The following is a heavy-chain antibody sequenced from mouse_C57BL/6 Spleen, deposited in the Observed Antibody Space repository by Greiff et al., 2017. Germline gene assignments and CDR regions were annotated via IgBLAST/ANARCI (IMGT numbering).Heavy chain of an antibody. V-gene: IGHV1-53*01. CDR3: ARSLYYYGSSYDYFDY. Sequence: VQLQQSGTELVKPGASVKLSCKASGYTFTSYWMHWVKQRPGQGLEWIGNINPSNGGTNYNEKFKSKATLTVDKSSSTAYMQLSSLTSEDSAVYYCARSLYYYGSSYDYFDYWGQGTTLTVSS. CDR2: INPSNGGT. J-gene: IGHJ2*01. D-gene: IGHD1-1*01. CDR1: GYTFTSYW.